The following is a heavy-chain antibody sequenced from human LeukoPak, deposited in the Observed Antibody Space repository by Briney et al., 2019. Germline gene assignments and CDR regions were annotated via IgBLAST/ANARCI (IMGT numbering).Heavy chain of an antibody. J-gene: IGHJ4*02. CDR3: ASPYYYDSSGSIRDY. V-gene: IGHV1-2*02. D-gene: IGHD3-22*01. CDR2: INPNSGGT. CDR1: GYTFTGYY. Sequence: ASVKVSCKASGYTFTGYYMHWVRQAPGQGLEWMGWINPNSGGTNYAQKFQGRVTMTRDTSISTAYMELSRLRSDDTAVYYCASPYYYDSSGSIRDYWGQGTLVTVSS.